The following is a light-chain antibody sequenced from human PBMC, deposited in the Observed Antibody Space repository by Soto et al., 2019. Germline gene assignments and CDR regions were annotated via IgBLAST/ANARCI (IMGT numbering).Light chain of an antibody. CDR3: QQFNNYPIT. Sequence: AIQLTQSPSSLSASLGDRVTITCRASQGISSALAWYQQKPGKAPKLLIYDASSLESGVPSRFSGSGSGTDFTLTISCLQPEDFATYYCQQFNNYPITFGQGTRLEIK. V-gene: IGKV1D-13*01. CDR2: DAS. CDR1: QGISSA. J-gene: IGKJ5*01.